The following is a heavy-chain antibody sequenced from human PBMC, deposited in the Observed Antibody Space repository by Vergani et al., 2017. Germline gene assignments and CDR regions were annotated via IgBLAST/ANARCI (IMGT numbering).Heavy chain of an antibody. CDR1: GYTFTSYY. V-gene: IGHV1-46*01. Sequence: QVQLVQSGAEVKKPGASVKVSCKASGYTFTSYYMHWVRQAPGQGLEWMGIINLSGGSTSYAQKFQGRVTMTRDTSTSTVYMELSSLRSEDTAVYYCAKYSSGWYWYYYYMDVWGKGTTVTVSS. J-gene: IGHJ6*03. CDR3: AKYSSGWYWYYYYMDV. D-gene: IGHD6-19*01. CDR2: INLSGGST.